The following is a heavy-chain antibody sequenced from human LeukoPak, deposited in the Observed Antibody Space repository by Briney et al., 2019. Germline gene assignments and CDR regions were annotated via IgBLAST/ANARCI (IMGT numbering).Heavy chain of an antibody. CDR1: GGTFSSYA. CDR2: IIPIFGTA. J-gene: IGHJ4*02. CDR3: YGSGSYYNVPDSDY. D-gene: IGHD3-10*01. Sequence: SGKVSCKASGGTFSSYAISWVRQAPGQGLEWMGGIIPIFGTANYAQKFQGRVTITADESTSTAYMELSSLRSEDTAVYYCYGSGSYYNVPDSDYWGQGTLVTVSS. V-gene: IGHV1-69*01.